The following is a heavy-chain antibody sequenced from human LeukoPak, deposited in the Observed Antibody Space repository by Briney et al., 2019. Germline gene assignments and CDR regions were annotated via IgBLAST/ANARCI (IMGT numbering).Heavy chain of an antibody. D-gene: IGHD3-22*01. CDR1: GYGFSTYW. V-gene: IGHV5-51*01. J-gene: IGHJ4*02. CDR2: IYPGDSDT. Sequence: GESLKISCKGSGYGFSTYWIGWVRQMPGKGLEWMGIIYPGDSDTRYSPSFQGQVTISADKSISTAYLQWSSLKASDTAMYYCAKTHYSSGYYTDFDYWGQGTLVTVSS. CDR3: AKTHYSSGYYTDFDY.